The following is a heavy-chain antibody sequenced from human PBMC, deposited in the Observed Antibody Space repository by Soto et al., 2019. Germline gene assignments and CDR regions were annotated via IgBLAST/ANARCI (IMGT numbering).Heavy chain of an antibody. D-gene: IGHD2-2*01. Sequence: QVQLVQSGAEVKKPGSSVKVSCKASGGTFSSYAISWVRQAPGQGLEWMGGIIPIFGTANYAQKFQGRVTITADESTSTADMELSSLRSEDTAVYYCAASMYQLLTLYYYYGMDVWGQGTTVTVSS. CDR2: IIPIFGTA. CDR1: GGTFSSYA. V-gene: IGHV1-69*01. J-gene: IGHJ6*02. CDR3: AASMYQLLTLYYYYGMDV.